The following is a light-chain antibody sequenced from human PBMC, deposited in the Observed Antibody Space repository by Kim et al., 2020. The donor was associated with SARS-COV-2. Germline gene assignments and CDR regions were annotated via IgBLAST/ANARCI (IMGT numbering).Light chain of an antibody. J-gene: IGKJ1*01. CDR1: QSIGRW. V-gene: IGKV1-5*01. CDR2: GGS. Sequence: DIQMTQSLSTLSASVGDRVIITCRASQSIGRWLAWYQQKPGKAPKLLVFGGSNLQSGFPSRFSGSRSGTEFTLTISSLQPDDFATYYCKKYDDYQTFGQGTKVDIK. CDR3: KKYDDYQT.